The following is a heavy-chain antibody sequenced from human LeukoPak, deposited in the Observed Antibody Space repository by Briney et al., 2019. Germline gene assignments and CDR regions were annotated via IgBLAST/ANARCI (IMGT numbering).Heavy chain of an antibody. CDR1: GLTFSSYS. CDR3: ARGLAGNAFDI. J-gene: IGHJ3*02. Sequence: PGGSLRLSCAASGLTFSSYSMNWVRQAPGKGLEWVSSISSSSSYIYYADSVKGRFTTSRDNAKNSLYLQMNSLRAEDTAVYCCARGLAGNAFDIWGQGTMVTVSS. CDR2: ISSSSSYI. V-gene: IGHV3-21*01. D-gene: IGHD1-26*01.